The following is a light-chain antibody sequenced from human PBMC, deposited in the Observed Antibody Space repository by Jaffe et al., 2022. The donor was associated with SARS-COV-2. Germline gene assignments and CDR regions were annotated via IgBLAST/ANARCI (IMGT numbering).Light chain of an antibody. V-gene: IGKV4-1*01. CDR3: QQYYSSPQT. CDR2: WAS. Sequence: DIVMTQSPESLAVSLGERATINCKSSQSVLFTSNNKNYLAWYQQRPGQPPQLLLYWASIRESGVPDRFTGSGSGTDFTLTISSLQAEDVAVYYCQQYYSSPQTFGQGTKVEIK. CDR1: QSVLFTSNNKNY. J-gene: IGKJ1*01.